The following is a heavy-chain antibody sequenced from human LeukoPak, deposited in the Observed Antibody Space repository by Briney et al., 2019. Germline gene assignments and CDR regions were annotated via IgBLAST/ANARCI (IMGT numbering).Heavy chain of an antibody. V-gene: IGHV3-23*01. CDR1: GFTFSTYA. CDR2: ISGSGGST. J-gene: IGHJ4*02. D-gene: IGHD6-13*01. CDR3: AKVGDGIAAARHFDY. Sequence: PGGSLRLSCAASGFTFSTYAMTWVRQAPGKGLEWVSAISGSGGSTYYADSVKGRFTISRDNSKNTLYLQMNSLRAEDTAVYYCAKVGDGIAAARHFDYWGQGTLVTVSS.